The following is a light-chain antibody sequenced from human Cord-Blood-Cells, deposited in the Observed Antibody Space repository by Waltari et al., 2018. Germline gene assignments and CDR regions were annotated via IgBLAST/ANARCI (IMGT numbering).Light chain of an antibody. CDR2: GNS. J-gene: IGLJ2*01. V-gene: IGLV1-40*01. CDR1: SSNIGAGYD. CDR3: QSYDSSLSGSV. Sequence: QSVLTQPPSVSGAPGQRVTISCTGSSSNIGAGYDVHWYQQLPGTAPKRLICGNSNRPSGGPDLCAGSKSGTSAALAITGLQAEKEADYYCQSYDSSLSGSVFGGGTKLTVL.